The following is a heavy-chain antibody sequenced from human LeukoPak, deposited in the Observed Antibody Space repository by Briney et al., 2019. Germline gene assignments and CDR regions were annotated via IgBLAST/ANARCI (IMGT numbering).Heavy chain of an antibody. V-gene: IGHV1-69*06. CDR1: GGTFSSYA. CDR2: IIPIFGTA. J-gene: IGHJ2*01. D-gene: IGHD3-3*01. Sequence: SVKVSCKASGGTFSSYAISWVRQAPGQGLEWMGGIIPIFGTANYAQKFQGRVTITADKSTSTAYTELSSLRSDDTAVYYCAREARYYDFWSGPPDLWGRGTLVTVSS. CDR3: AREARYYDFWSGPPDL.